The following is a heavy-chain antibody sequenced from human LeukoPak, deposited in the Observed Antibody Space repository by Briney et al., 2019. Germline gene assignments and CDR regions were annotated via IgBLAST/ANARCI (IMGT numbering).Heavy chain of an antibody. CDR1: GYSFTSYW. V-gene: IGHV5-51*01. D-gene: IGHD1-26*01. Sequence: GESLKISGKGSGYSFTSYWIGWVRQLPGKGLEWMGIIYPGDSDTRYSPSFQGQVTISADKSISTAYLQWSSLKASDTAMYYCARGGSYSESYLDYWGQGTLVTVSS. CDR2: IYPGDSDT. CDR3: ARGGSYSESYLDY. J-gene: IGHJ4*02.